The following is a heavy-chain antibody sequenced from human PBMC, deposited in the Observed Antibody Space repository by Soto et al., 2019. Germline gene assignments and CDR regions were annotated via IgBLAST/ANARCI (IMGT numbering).Heavy chain of an antibody. J-gene: IGHJ4*02. Sequence: GGSLRLSCAASGFTFSSYGMHWVRQAPGKGLEWVAVISYDGSNKYYADSVKGRFTISRDNSKNTLYLQMNSLRAEDTAVYYCAKDLEWFGELLGIPHDYWGQGTLVTVSS. V-gene: IGHV3-30*18. CDR3: AKDLEWFGELLGIPHDY. CDR1: GFTFSSYG. CDR2: ISYDGSNK. D-gene: IGHD3-10*01.